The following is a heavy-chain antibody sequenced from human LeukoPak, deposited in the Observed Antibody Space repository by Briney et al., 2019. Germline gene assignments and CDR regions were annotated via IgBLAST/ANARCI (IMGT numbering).Heavy chain of an antibody. CDR2: IYTSGST. CDR3: ARDLIGPYYFDY. V-gene: IGHV4-61*02. CDR1: GGSISSGSYY. J-gene: IGHJ4*02. Sequence: SQTLSLTCTVSGGSISSGSYYWSWIRQPAGKGLEWIERIYTSGSTNYNPSLKSRVTISVDTSKNQFSLKLSSVTAADTAVYYCARDLIGPYYFDYWGQGTLVTVSS.